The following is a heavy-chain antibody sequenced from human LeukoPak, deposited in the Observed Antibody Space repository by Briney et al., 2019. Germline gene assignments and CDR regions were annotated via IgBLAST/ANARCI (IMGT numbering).Heavy chain of an antibody. V-gene: IGHV3-23*01. D-gene: IGHD3-16*01. J-gene: IGHJ5*02. CDR2: ISGSGGST. CDR1: GFTFSSYA. Sequence: GGSLRLSCAASGFTFSSYAMSWVRQAPGKGLEWVSAISGSGGSTYYADSVKGRFTISRDNSKNTLYLQMNSLRAEDTAVYYCAKDGGARRKKNWFDPWGQGTLVTVSS. CDR3: AKDGGARRKKNWFDP.